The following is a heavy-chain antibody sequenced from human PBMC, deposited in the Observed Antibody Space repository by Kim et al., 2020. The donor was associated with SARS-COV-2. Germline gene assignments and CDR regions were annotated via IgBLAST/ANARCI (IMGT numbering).Heavy chain of an antibody. Sequence: YADSVKGRFTISRDNSKNKLYLQMNSLRAEDTAVYYCARIRFFDWAKFDYWGQGTLVTVSS. CDR3: ARIRFFDWAKFDY. J-gene: IGHJ4*02. V-gene: IGHV3-53*01. D-gene: IGHD3-9*01.